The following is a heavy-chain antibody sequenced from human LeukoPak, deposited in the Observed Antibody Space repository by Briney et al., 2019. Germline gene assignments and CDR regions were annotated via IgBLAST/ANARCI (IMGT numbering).Heavy chain of an antibody. V-gene: IGHV5-51*01. CDR3: ARGFYDSSTYFAY. CDR1: GYTFTNYW. J-gene: IGHJ4*02. CDR2: IYPSDSDT. Sequence: LGESLRISCKGSGYTFTNYWIGWVRQMPGKGPEWMGLIYPSDSDTRYSPSFQGQVTISADKSITTAYLQWSSLKASDTAMYYCARGFYDSSTYFAYWGQGTLVTVSS. D-gene: IGHD3-22*01.